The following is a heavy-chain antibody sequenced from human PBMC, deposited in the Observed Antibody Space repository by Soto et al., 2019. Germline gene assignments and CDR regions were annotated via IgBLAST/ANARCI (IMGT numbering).Heavy chain of an antibody. CDR3: AREPIGVNTATGLGPYAFDI. CDR2: INPNSGGT. V-gene: IGHV1-2*04. J-gene: IGHJ3*02. Sequence: ASVKVSCKASGYTFTGYYMHWVRQAPGQGLEWMGWINPNSGGTNYAQKFQGWVTMTRDTSISTAYMELSRLRYDDTAVYYCAREPIGVNTATGLGPYAFDIWGQGTMVTVS. CDR1: GYTFTGYY. D-gene: IGHD5-18*01.